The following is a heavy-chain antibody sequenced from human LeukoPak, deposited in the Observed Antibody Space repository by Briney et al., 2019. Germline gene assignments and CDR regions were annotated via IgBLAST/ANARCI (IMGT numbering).Heavy chain of an antibody. CDR1: GFTFSSYG. CDR3: AKDLQEYYYYYGMDV. J-gene: IGHJ6*02. V-gene: IGHV3-30*02. CDR2: IWYDGSNK. Sequence: GGSLRLSCAASGFTFSSYGMHWVRQAPGKGLEWVAVIWYDGSNKYYADFVKGRFTISRDNSKNTLYLQMNSLRAEDTAVYYCAKDLQEYYYYYGMDVWGQGTLVIASS.